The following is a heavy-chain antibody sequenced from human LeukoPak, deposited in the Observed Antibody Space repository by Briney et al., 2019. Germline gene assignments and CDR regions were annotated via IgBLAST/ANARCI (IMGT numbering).Heavy chain of an antibody. J-gene: IGHJ5*02. CDR3: ARVNCSSTSCYPTYNWFDP. CDR2: INPSGGST. Sequence: ASVKVSCKASGYTFTSYYMHWVRQAPGQGLEWMGIINPSGGSTSYAQKFQGRVTMTRDTSTSTVYMELSSLRSEDTAVYYCARVNCSSTSCYPTYNWFDPWGQGTLVTVSP. D-gene: IGHD2-2*01. V-gene: IGHV1-46*01. CDR1: GYTFTSYY.